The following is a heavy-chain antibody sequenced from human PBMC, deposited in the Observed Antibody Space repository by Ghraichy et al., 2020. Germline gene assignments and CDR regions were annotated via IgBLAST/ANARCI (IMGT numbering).Heavy chain of an antibody. V-gene: IGHV3-33*05. J-gene: IGHJ4*02. D-gene: IGHD6-19*01. Sequence: GGSLRLSCAASGFTINNYAIHWVRQAPGKGLEWVASLSFHGSNTYYSDSVKGRFTISRDTSKNTWYLQMDSLRTEDTATLYCAREAFSSGWYTGYLDSWGQGTLVTVSS. CDR1: GFTINNYA. CDR3: AREAFSSGWYTGYLDS. CDR2: LSFHGSNT.